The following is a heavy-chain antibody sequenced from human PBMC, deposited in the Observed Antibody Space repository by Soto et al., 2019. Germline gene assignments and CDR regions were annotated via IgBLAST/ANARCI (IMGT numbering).Heavy chain of an antibody. Sequence: QVQLVESGGGVVQPGRSLRLSCAASGFTFSSYGMHWVRQAPGKGLEWVAVISYDGSNKYYADSVKGRFTISRDNSKNTLNLQMNSLRAEDTAVYYCAKGFGMLAVAGDIFDYWGQGTLVTVSS. CDR3: AKGFGMLAVAGDIFDY. D-gene: IGHD6-19*01. CDR1: GFTFSSYG. J-gene: IGHJ4*02. V-gene: IGHV3-30*18. CDR2: ISYDGSNK.